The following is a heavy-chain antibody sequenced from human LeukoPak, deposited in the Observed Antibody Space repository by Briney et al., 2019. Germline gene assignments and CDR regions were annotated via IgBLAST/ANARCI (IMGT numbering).Heavy chain of an antibody. V-gene: IGHV1-2*06. D-gene: IGHD6-6*01. Sequence: GASVKVSCKASGFTFSDYYIHWARQAPGQGLGYMGHINLNSGGTFYVQRFQGRVTMTRDTSISTAYMDLSRLTSDDTAVYFCASDPSSSDNFFDFWGQGTLVTVSS. J-gene: IGHJ4*02. CDR1: GFTFSDYY. CDR2: INLNSGGT. CDR3: ASDPSSSDNFFDF.